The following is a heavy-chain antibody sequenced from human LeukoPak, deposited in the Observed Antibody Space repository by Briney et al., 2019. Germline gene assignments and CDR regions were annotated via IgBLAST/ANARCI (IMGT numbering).Heavy chain of an antibody. Sequence: GGSPRLSCAASGFTFSSYAMSWVRQAPGKGLEWVSAISGSGGSTYYADSVKGRFTISRDNSKNTLYLQMNSLRAEVTAVYYCAKANYDSSGYYQYYFDYWGQGTLVPSPQ. CDR3: AKANYDSSGYYQYYFDY. V-gene: IGHV3-23*01. CDR2: ISGSGGST. J-gene: IGHJ4*02. CDR1: GFTFSSYA. D-gene: IGHD3-22*01.